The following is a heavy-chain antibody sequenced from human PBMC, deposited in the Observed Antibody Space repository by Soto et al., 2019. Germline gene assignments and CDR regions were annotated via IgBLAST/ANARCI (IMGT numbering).Heavy chain of an antibody. V-gene: IGHV4-34*01. CDR2: ISDSGTT. Sequence: QVQLQQWGAGLLKPSETLSLTCAVYGESFSGYYWSWIRQPPGKGLEWIGEISDSGTTNSNPSLKIRVTISVDTSKNQFSLKLTSVTAADTAMYYCVRPSGYDLARRFDYWGQGTLVTVSS. J-gene: IGHJ4*02. CDR1: GESFSGYY. D-gene: IGHD5-12*01. CDR3: VRPSGYDLARRFDY.